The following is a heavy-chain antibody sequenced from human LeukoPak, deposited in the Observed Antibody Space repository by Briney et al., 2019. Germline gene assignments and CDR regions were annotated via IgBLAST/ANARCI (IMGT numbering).Heavy chain of an antibody. D-gene: IGHD3-10*02. Sequence: PGGSLRLSCATSGFTFDRYTIHWVRQAPGKGLEWVSLAGWAGGTTYYSDSVRGRFTISRDSGKNSVYLQMNSLTTDDTAFYFCAKELDTMFFDYWGQGALVTVSS. V-gene: IGHV3-43*01. CDR3: AKELDTMFFDY. CDR2: AGWAGGTT. J-gene: IGHJ4*02. CDR1: GFTFDRYT.